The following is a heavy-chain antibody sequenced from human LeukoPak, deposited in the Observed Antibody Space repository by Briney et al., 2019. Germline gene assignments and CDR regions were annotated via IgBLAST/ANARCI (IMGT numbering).Heavy chain of an antibody. CDR3: ARKKDDILPGSLGAFDI. D-gene: IGHD3-9*01. Sequence: SETLSLTCTVSGGSISSGTYYWSWIRQHPGKGLEWIGNSYYSGYIDCNPSLKSRLTISVDKSKNQFSIHLTSVTAADPAVYYCARKKDDILPGSLGAFDIWGQGTMLTVSS. J-gene: IGHJ3*02. V-gene: IGHV4-31*02. CDR2: SYYSGYI. CDR1: GGSISSGTYY.